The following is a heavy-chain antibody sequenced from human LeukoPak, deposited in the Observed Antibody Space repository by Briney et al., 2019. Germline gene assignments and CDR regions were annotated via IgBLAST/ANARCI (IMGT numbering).Heavy chain of an antibody. CDR2: IIPMFGTA. J-gene: IGHJ4*02. D-gene: IGHD3-22*01. Sequence: SVKVSCKASGGTFSSYAISWVRQAPGQGLEWMGGIIPMFGTANYAQKFQGRVTITADESTRTAYMELRTLRSEDTAIYYCARGSGETGGYYYVYWGRGTPVTVSS. CDR3: ARGSGETGGYYYVY. V-gene: IGHV1-69*13. CDR1: GGTFSSYA.